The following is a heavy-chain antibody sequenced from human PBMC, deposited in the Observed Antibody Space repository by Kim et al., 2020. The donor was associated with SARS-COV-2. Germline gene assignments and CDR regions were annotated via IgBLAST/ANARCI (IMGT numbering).Heavy chain of an antibody. V-gene: IGHV3-11*01. Sequence: YADTVKGRFPISRDNAKNSLYLQMNSLRAEDTAVYYCARRVLRFLNNWFDPWGQGTLVTVSS. J-gene: IGHJ5*02. CDR3: ARRVLRFLNNWFDP. D-gene: IGHD3-3*01.